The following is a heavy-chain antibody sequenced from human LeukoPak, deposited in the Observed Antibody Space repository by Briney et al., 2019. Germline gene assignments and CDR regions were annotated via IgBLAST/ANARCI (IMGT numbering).Heavy chain of an antibody. V-gene: IGHV3-30*02. Sequence: GGSLRLSCAASGFTVSSNYMSWVRQAPGKGLEWVALIRSDGSKTYYADSVEGRFTISRDNSKNTLYLQMYSLGADDTAVYYCAKRYCSSASCRSGMDVWGQGTTVTVSS. D-gene: IGHD2-2*01. J-gene: IGHJ6*02. CDR1: GFTVSSNY. CDR2: IRSDGSKT. CDR3: AKRYCSSASCRSGMDV.